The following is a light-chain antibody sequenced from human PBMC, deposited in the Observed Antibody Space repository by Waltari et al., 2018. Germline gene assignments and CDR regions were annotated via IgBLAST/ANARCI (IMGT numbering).Light chain of an antibody. Sequence: EIVMTQSPATLSVSPGERATLSCRASQSVSSNVAWYQQKPGQAPRLLIYGASPRGNCIPARFSGSGSGTEFTLTISSLQSEDFAVYYCQQYNNWPPLTFGQGTRLEIK. CDR2: GAS. CDR1: QSVSSN. J-gene: IGKJ5*01. V-gene: IGKV3-15*01. CDR3: QQYNNWPPLT.